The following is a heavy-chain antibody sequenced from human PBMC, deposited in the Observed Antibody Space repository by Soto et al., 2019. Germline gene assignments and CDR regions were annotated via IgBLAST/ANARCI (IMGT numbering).Heavy chain of an antibody. CDR2: IIPIFGTA. Sequence: GASVKVSCKASGCTFSSYAISCVRQAPGQGLEWMGGIIPIFGTANYAQKFQGRVTITADKSTSTAYMELSSLRSEDTAVYYCARDVGIEVVAATPGPWGQGTLVTVSS. D-gene: IGHD2-15*01. J-gene: IGHJ5*02. CDR1: GCTFSSYA. CDR3: ARDVGIEVVAATPGP. V-gene: IGHV1-69*06.